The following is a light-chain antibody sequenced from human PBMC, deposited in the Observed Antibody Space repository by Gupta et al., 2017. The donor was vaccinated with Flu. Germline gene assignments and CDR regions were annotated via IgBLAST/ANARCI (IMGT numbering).Light chain of an antibody. Sequence: QSALTQPRSVSGSPGQSVTISCTGASSDIGGYNHVSWLQQHPGKAPKLMIYDVNERPSGVPDRFSGSKSGNTASLTISGLQAEDEADYYCCSYAGSYTLVFGGGTKLTVL. CDR2: DVN. CDR1: SSDIGGYNH. CDR3: CSYAGSYTLV. V-gene: IGLV2-11*01. J-gene: IGLJ2*01.